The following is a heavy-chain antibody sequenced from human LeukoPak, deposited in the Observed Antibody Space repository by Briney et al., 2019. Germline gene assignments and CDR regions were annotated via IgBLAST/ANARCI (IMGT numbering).Heavy chain of an antibody. CDR3: ARGRRTTYGY. CDR1: GGSFSGYY. CDR2: INHSGST. Sequence: PSETLSLTCAVYGGSFSGYYWSWIRQPPGKGLEWIGEINHSGSTNYNPSLKSRVTISVDTSKNQFSLKLSSVTAADTAVYYCARGRRTTYGYWGQGTLVTVSS. J-gene: IGHJ4*02. V-gene: IGHV4-34*01. D-gene: IGHD1-7*01.